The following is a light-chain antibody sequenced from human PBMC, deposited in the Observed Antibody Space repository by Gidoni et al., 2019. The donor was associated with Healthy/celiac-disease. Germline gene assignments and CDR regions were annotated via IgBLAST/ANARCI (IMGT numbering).Light chain of an antibody. Sequence: SSELTPPPSVSVSPGQTASITCSGDKLGDKYACWYQQKPGQSPVLIIYQGSKRPSGIPERFSGSNAGNTATLTISGTQAMDEADYYCQAWDSSFVVFGGGTKLTVL. CDR1: KLGDKY. V-gene: IGLV3-1*01. CDR2: QGS. CDR3: QAWDSSFVV. J-gene: IGLJ2*01.